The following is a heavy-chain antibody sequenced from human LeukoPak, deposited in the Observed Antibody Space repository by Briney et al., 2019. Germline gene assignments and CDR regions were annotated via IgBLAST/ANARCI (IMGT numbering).Heavy chain of an antibody. Sequence: GGSLRLSCAASGLAFSSYAMSWVRQAPGKGLEWVSTMSVASNTFYADSVKGRFTISRDNSRNTLYLQMTSLRADDTAVHYCADYGVPGVRSNSYWGLGTLVTVSS. CDR3: ADYGVPGVRSNSY. CDR2: MSVASNT. CDR1: GLAFSSYA. V-gene: IGHV3-23*01. J-gene: IGHJ4*02. D-gene: IGHD3-10*02.